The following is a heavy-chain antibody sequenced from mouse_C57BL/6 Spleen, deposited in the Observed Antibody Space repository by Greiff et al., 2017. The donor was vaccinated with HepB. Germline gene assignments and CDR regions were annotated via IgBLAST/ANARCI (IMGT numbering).Heavy chain of an antibody. CDR2: ISYDGSN. Sequence: EVQLQESGPGLVKPSQSLSLTCSVTGYPITSGYYWNWIRQFPGNKLEWMGYISYDGSNNYNPSLKNRISITRDTSKNQFFLKLNSVTTEDTATYYCASLYYYGSSYDYFDYWGQGTTLTVSS. V-gene: IGHV3-6*01. D-gene: IGHD1-1*01. J-gene: IGHJ2*01. CDR3: ASLYYYGSSYDYFDY. CDR1: GYPITSGYY.